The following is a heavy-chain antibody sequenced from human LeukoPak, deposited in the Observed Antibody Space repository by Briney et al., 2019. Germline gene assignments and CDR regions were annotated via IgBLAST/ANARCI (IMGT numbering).Heavy chain of an antibody. V-gene: IGHV4-39*07. CDR2: VEDGGST. CDR1: GGSIHSRSHL. CDR3: ARVDSFDRSGHFDP. J-gene: IGHJ5*02. D-gene: IGHD3-9*01. Sequence: PSETLSLTCSVSGGSIHSRSHLWGWVRQPPGKGLEWIGSVEDGGSTYYNPSLKSRVTISIDTSKNKFSLEVTSVTAAAAAIYFCARVDSFDRSGHFDPWGQGIVVIVSS.